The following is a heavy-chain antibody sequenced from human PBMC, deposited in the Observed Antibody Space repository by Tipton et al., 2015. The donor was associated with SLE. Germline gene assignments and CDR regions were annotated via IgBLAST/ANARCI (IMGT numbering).Heavy chain of an antibody. V-gene: IGHV3-11*01. Sequence: SLRLSCAASGFTFSDYYMSWIRQAPGKGLEWVSYISSSGSTIYYADSVKGRFTISRDNSKNTLYLQMNSLRAEDTAVYYCAKVVYDSSGYGLLRTGDAFDIWGQGIMVTVSS. CDR1: GFTFSDYY. J-gene: IGHJ3*02. CDR2: ISSSGSTI. D-gene: IGHD3-22*01. CDR3: AKVVYDSSGYGLLRTGDAFDI.